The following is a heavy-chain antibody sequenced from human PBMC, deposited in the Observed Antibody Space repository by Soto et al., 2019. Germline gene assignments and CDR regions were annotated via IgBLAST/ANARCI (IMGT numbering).Heavy chain of an antibody. Sequence: ASVKVSCKASGYTFTSYYMHWVRQAPGQGLEWMGIINPSGGSTSYAQKFQGRVTMTRDTSTSTVYMELSSLRSEDRAVYYCASRSATVLSLTYWGPGTQVTVSS. V-gene: IGHV1-46*01. CDR1: GYTFTSYY. CDR2: INPSGGST. CDR3: ASRSATVLSLTY. J-gene: IGHJ4*02. D-gene: IGHD2-8*01.